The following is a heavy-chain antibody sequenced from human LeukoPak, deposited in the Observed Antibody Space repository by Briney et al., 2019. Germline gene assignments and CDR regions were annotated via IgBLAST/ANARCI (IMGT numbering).Heavy chain of an antibody. V-gene: IGHV3-7*01. D-gene: IGHD4-17*01. CDR3: ARDWGDYGDY. CDR2: IKQDGSEK. CDR1: GYTFSIYW. Sequence: GGSLRLSCAASGYTFSIYWMTWVRQAPGRGLEWVANIKQDGSEKYYMDSVRGRFTIPRDNAKNSLYLQMNSLRAEDTAVYYCARDWGDYGDYWGQGTLVTVSS. J-gene: IGHJ4*02.